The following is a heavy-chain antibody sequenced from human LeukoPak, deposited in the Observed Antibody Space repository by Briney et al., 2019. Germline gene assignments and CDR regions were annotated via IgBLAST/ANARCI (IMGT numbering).Heavy chain of an antibody. CDR3: AKTQFRDYDFWSGPYFDY. CDR2: ISGSGGGT. Sequence: PGGSLRLSCAASGFTFSNYAMSWIRQAPGKGPEWVSVISGSGGGTYYVDSVKGRFTISRDNSKNTLYLQMNSLGAEDTAIYYCAKTQFRDYDFWSGPYFDYWGQGTLVTVSS. D-gene: IGHD3-3*01. J-gene: IGHJ4*02. V-gene: IGHV3-23*01. CDR1: GFTFSNYA.